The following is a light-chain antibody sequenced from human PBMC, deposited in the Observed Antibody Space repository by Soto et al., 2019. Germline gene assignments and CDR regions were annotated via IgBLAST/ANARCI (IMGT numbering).Light chain of an antibody. Sequence: EIVLTQSPGTLSLSPGERATLSCRASQSVSSSYLAWYQQKPGQAPRLLIYGASSRATGIPDRFSVSGSGTDFTLTISRLEPEDFAVYYCQQYSNSPYTFGQGTKLEIK. CDR2: GAS. V-gene: IGKV3-20*01. CDR3: QQYSNSPYT. CDR1: QSVSSSY. J-gene: IGKJ2*01.